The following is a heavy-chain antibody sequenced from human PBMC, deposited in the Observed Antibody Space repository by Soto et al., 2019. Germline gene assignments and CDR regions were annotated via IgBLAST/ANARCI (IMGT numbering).Heavy chain of an antibody. CDR3: ARRPPLEQWLVRTATGWFDP. CDR2: INNSGST. Sequence: QVQLQQWGAGLLKPSETLSLTCAVYGGSFSGYYWSWIRQPPGKGLEWIGEINNSGSTNYNPSLKSRVTISVDTSKHQFSLKLSSVTAADTAVYYCARRPPLEQWLVRTATGWFDPWGQGTLVTVSS. D-gene: IGHD6-19*01. CDR1: GGSFSGYY. J-gene: IGHJ5*02. V-gene: IGHV4-34*01.